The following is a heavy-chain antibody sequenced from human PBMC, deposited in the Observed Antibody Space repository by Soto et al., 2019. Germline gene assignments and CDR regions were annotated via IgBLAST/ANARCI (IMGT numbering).Heavy chain of an antibody. J-gene: IGHJ5*01. D-gene: IGHD2-8*01. V-gene: IGHV6-1*01. CDR2: TYYRSRWYN. Sequence: QVQLQQSGPGLVKPSQTLSLTCAISGDSVSTNSATWDWIRKSPSRGLEWLGRTYYRSRWYNDYAESVKGRITINPDTSNNQLSLQLNSVTPDDTAVYYCARLIGNSWLDSWGQGTLVTVSS. CDR1: GDSVSTNSAT. CDR3: ARLIGNSWLDS.